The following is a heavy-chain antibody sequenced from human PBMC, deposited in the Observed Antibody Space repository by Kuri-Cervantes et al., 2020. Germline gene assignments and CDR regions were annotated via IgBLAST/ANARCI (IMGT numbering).Heavy chain of an antibody. CDR2: ISYDGSNK. CDR3: ARDFIMITLGGVIAD. D-gene: IGHD3-16*02. V-gene: IGHV3-30-3*01. CDR1: GFTFSDHY. J-gene: IGHJ4*02. Sequence: GGSLRLSCAASGFTFSDHYMSWIRQAPGKGLEWVALISYDGSNKYYADSVRGRFTISRDNSKNTLYLQMNSLRAEDTAVYYCARDFIMITLGGVIADWGQGTLVTVSS.